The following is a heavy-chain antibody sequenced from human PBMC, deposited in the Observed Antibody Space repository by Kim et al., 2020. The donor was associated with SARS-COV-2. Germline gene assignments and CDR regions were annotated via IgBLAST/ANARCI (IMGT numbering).Heavy chain of an antibody. CDR1: GGSISSSSYY. J-gene: IGHJ4*02. Sequence: SETLSLTCTVSGGSISSSSYYWGWIRQPPGKGLEWIGSIYYSGSTYYNPSLKSRVTISVDTSKNQFSLKLSSVTAADTAVYYCARARGELEPHFDYWGQGTLVTVSS. V-gene: IGHV4-39*07. CDR3: ARARGELEPHFDY. D-gene: IGHD1-1*01. CDR2: IYYSGST.